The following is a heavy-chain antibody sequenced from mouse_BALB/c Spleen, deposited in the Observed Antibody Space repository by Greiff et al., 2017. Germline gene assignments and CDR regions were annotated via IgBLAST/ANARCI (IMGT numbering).Heavy chain of an antibody. CDR2: IWAGGST. CDR1: GFSLTSYG. CDR3: ARDYYYYGSSYAMDY. D-gene: IGHD1-1*01. V-gene: IGHV2-9*02. Sequence: VKLMESGPGLVAPSQSLSITCTVSGFSLTSYGVHWVRQPPGKGLEWLGVIWAGGSTNYNSALMSRLSISKDNSKSQVFLKMNSLQTDDTAMYYCARDYYYYGSSYAMDYWGQGTSVTVSS. J-gene: IGHJ4*01.